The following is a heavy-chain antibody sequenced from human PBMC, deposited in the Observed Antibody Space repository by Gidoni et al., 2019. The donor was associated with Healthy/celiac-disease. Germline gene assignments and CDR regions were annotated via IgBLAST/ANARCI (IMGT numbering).Heavy chain of an antibody. Sequence: QVPLVQSGAEVKKPGSSVKVSCKASGGTFSSYTISWVRQAPGQGLEWMGRIIPILGIANYAQKFQGRVTITADKSTSTAYMELSSLRSEDTAVYYCARDLVWDCSGGSCHSFDYWGQGTLVTVSS. CDR3: ARDLVWDCSGGSCHSFDY. V-gene: IGHV1-69*08. J-gene: IGHJ4*02. CDR1: GGTFSSYT. D-gene: IGHD2-15*01. CDR2: IIPILGIA.